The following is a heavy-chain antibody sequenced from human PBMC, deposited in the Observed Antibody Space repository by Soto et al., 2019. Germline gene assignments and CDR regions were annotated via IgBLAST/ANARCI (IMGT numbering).Heavy chain of an antibody. D-gene: IGHD3-9*01. V-gene: IGHV3-23*01. CDR1: GFTFSSYA. J-gene: IGHJ6*02. CDR3: AKDSSYDILTGYFYYYYYGMDV. CDR2: ISGSGGST. Sequence: GGSLRLSCAASGFTFSSYAMSWVRQAPGKGLEWVSAISGSGGSTYYADSVKGRFTISRDNSKNTLYLQMNSLRAEDTAVYYCAKDSSYDILTGYFYYYYYGMDVWGQGTTVTVSS.